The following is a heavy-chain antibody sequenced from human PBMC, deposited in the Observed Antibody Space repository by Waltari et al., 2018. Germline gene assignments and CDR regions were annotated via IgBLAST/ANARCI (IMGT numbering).Heavy chain of an antibody. Sequence: EVQLVESGGGLVQPGGSLGLACAASGFTFSSNAMRWVRQGPGKGLEWVSAISGSGGSTYYADAVKGRFTISRDNSKNTLYLQMNSLRAEDTAVYYCAKLGSWFTHWGQGTLVTVSS. V-gene: IGHV3-23*04. J-gene: IGHJ1*01. CDR3: AKLGSWFTH. CDR1: GFTFSSNA. D-gene: IGHD1-26*01. CDR2: ISGSGGST.